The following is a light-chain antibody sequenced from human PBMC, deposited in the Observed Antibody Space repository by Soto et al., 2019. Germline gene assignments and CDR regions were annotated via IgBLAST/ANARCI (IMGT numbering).Light chain of an antibody. CDR2: LGS. J-gene: IGKJ5*01. Sequence: TLMTQSPLSLPVTPGEPASISCSSSQSLLHSNGYNYLDWYLQKPGQSPQLLIYLGSNRASGVPDRFSGSGSGTDFTLKISRVEAEDVGVYYCMQALETPTFGQGTRLEIK. V-gene: IGKV2-28*01. CDR3: MQALETPT. CDR1: QSLLHSNGYNY.